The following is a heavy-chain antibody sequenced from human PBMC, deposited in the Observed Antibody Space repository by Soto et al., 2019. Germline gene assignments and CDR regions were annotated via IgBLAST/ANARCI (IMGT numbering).Heavy chain of an antibody. CDR1: GFTFDDYA. V-gene: IGHV3-9*01. D-gene: IGHD1-26*01. CDR3: ARGRPLDYYYYMDV. J-gene: IGHJ6*03. Sequence: EVQLVESGGGLVQPGRSLRLSCAASGFTFDDYAMHWVRQAPGKGLEWVSGISWNSGSIGYADYVKGRFTISRDNAKNSLYLQMNSLRAEDTALYYCARGRPLDYYYYMDVWGKGTTVTVSS. CDR2: ISWNSGSI.